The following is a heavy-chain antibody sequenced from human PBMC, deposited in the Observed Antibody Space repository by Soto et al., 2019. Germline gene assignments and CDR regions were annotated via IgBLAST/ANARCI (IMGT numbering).Heavy chain of an antibody. D-gene: IGHD2-15*01. CDR3: AHRPPPVYCSGGSCPWNWFDP. CDR2: IYWDDDK. V-gene: IGHV2-5*02. CDR1: GFSLSTSGVG. J-gene: IGHJ5*02. Sequence: SGPTLVNPTQTLTLTCTFSGFSLSTSGVGVGWIRQPPGKALEWLALIYWDDDKRYSPSLKSRLTITKDTSKNQVVLTMTNMDPVDTATYYCAHRPPPVYCSGGSCPWNWFDPWGQGTLVTVSS.